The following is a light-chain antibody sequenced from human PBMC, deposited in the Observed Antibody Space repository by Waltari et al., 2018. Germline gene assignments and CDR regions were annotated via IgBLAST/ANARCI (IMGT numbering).Light chain of an antibody. Sequence: SSELTQDPAVSVALGQTVRITFQGASLSTSFASWYQQKSGQAPILVLFGKNKRPSGIPDRFSGYNSETTTSLTITGAQAEDEADYYCSSRDSSASHVLFAGGTKLTVL. V-gene: IGLV3-19*01. CDR3: SSRDSSASHVL. CDR2: GKN. CDR1: SLSTSF. J-gene: IGLJ2*01.